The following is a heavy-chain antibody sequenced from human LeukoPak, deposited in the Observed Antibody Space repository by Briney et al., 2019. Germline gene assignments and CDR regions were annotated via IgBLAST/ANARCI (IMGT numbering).Heavy chain of an antibody. V-gene: IGHV3-9*01. CDR3: AKDMNSYGSGSSYNPWGPFDS. Sequence: PGRSLGLSCAASGFTFDDYAMHWVRQAPGKGLEGVSGIAWNTGNTGYADSVKGRFTTSRDNAENSLYLQMNSLRAEDTALYYCAKDMNSYGSGSSYNPWGPFDSWGQGTLVTVSS. CDR2: IAWNTGNT. D-gene: IGHD3-10*01. J-gene: IGHJ4*02. CDR1: GFTFDDYA.